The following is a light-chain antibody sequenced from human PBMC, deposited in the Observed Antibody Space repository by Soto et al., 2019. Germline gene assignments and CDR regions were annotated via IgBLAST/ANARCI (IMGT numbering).Light chain of an antibody. Sequence: QSVLTQPSSASATPGQRVTISCSGSSSNIGSYTVSWYQQLPGAAPKLLIYSNNRRPSGVPVRFSGSKSGTSACLGISGFQSEDEADYYCAAWEDSLNGVLFGGGTKVTVL. V-gene: IGLV1-44*01. CDR1: SSNIGSYT. CDR2: SNN. J-gene: IGLJ2*01. CDR3: AAWEDSLNGVL.